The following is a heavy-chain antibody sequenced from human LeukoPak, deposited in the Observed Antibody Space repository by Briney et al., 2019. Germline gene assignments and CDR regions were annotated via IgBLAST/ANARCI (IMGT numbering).Heavy chain of an antibody. CDR3: ARALWSGSLIDP. Sequence: PGGSLRLSCAASGFTFSSYSMNWVRQAPGKGLEWVSSISSSSSFIYFADSVKGRFTISRDNAKNSLYLQMNSLRADDTAMYYCARALWSGSLIDPWGQGTLVTVSS. CDR1: GFTFSSYS. J-gene: IGHJ5*02. D-gene: IGHD3-3*01. CDR2: ISSSSSFI. V-gene: IGHV3-21*01.